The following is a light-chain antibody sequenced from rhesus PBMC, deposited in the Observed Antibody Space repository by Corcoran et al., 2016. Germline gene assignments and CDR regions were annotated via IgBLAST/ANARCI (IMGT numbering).Light chain of an antibody. CDR1: QSVSSY. J-gene: IGKJ4*01. V-gene: IGKV3S9*01. CDR2: GAS. CDR3: QQYSNWPLT. Sequence: EIVMTQSPATLSLSPGERATLSCRASQSVSSYVAWYQQKPEQAPRLLIYGASSRATGIPDRFSGSGSGTDFTLTISSLEPEYFAVYYCQQYSNWPLTFGGGTKVEIK.